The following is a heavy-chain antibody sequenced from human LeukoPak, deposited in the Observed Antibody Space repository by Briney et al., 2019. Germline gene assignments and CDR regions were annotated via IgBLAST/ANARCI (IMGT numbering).Heavy chain of an antibody. J-gene: IGHJ5*02. CDR2: IYYSGST. D-gene: IGHD3-22*01. CDR3: ARWLAADSSGYYNWFDP. Sequence: SQTLSLTCTVSGGSISSYYWSWIRQPPGKGLEWIGYIYYSGSTNYNPSLKSRVTISVDTSKNQFSLKLSSVTAADTAVYYCARWLAADSSGYYNWFDPWGQGTLVTVSS. CDR1: GGSISSYY. V-gene: IGHV4-59*01.